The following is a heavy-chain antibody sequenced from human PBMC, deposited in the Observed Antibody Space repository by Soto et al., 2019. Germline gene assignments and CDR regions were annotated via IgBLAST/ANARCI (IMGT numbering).Heavy chain of an antibody. Sequence: QITLKESGPTLVKPTETLTLTCTVSGFPLSARGVGVGWIRQPPGKALEWLAVLYWNDDKRYSPSLKSRLTMTKDTSKNQVVLTMTNTDPVDTAKYYCAHSPWGSAPDYWGQGTLVTVSS. CDR3: AHSPWGSAPDY. J-gene: IGHJ4*02. V-gene: IGHV2-5*01. CDR1: GFPLSARGVG. D-gene: IGHD3-16*01. CDR2: LYWNDDK.